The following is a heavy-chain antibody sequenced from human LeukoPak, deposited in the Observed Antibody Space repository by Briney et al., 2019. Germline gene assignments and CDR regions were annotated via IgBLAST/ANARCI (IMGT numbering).Heavy chain of an antibody. Sequence: PGGSLRLSCAASGFTFTSYSMNWVRQAPGKGLEWVSSISGSSKHRYYADSVRGRFTISRDNAKSSLYLQMNSLRAEDTAVYYCVRDMTTVTPRYLQHWGQGTLVTVSS. CDR3: VRDMTTVTPRYLQH. CDR2: ISGSSKHR. D-gene: IGHD4-17*01. V-gene: IGHV3-21*01. CDR1: GFTFTSYS. J-gene: IGHJ1*01.